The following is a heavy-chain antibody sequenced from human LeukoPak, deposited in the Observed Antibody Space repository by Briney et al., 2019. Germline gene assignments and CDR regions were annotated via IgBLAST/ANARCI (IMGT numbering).Heavy chain of an antibody. CDR2: ISSSSSTI. CDR3: ARQTDYYDSSGPVVGAFDI. D-gene: IGHD3-22*01. Sequence: GGSLRLSCAASGFTFSSYSMNWVRQAPGKGLEWVSYISSSSSTIYYADSVKGRFTISRDNAKNSLYLQMNSLRAEDTAVYYCARQTDYYDSSGPVVGAFDIWGQGTMVTVSS. CDR1: GFTFSSYS. J-gene: IGHJ3*02. V-gene: IGHV3-48*01.